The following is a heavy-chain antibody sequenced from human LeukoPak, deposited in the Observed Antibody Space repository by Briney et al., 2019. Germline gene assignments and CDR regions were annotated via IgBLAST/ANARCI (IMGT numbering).Heavy chain of an antibody. V-gene: IGHV3-30*03. CDR3: ARYRDVGSFDY. CDR2: ISYDGSNK. CDR1: GFTFSSYG. D-gene: IGHD1-14*01. J-gene: IGHJ4*02. Sequence: GGSLRLSCAASGFTFSSYGMHWVRQAPGKGLEWVAVISYDGSNKYYADSVKGRFTISRDNSKNTLYLQMNSLRAEDTAVYYCARYRDVGSFDYWGQGTLVTVSS.